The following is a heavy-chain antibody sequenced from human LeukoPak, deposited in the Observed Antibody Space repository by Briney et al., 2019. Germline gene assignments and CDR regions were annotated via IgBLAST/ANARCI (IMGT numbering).Heavy chain of an antibody. CDR2: VSGGGGST. J-gene: IGHJ4*02. D-gene: IGHD3/OR15-3a*01. Sequence: GGSLRLSCAASGFTFSSYAMSWVRQAPGKGLVWVSTVSGGGGSTYYADSVKGRFTISRDNSKNTLYLQMTSLRAEDTAVYYCARDWALTKWGQGTLVTVSS. CDR3: ARDWALTK. V-gene: IGHV3-23*01. CDR1: GFTFSSYA.